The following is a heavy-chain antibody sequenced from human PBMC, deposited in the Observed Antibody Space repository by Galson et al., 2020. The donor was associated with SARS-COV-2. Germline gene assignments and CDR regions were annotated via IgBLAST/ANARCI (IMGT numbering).Heavy chain of an antibody. Sequence: SETLSLTCAVYGGSFSGYYWSWFRQPPGKGLEWIGEITHRGSTDYSPSLKRRVTMSVDTSKNQFSLKLSSVTAADTAVYYCARNTRVFLWFCAYEHNWFYPWGQGTLVTVSS. V-gene: IGHV4-34*01. D-gene: IGHD3-10*01. J-gene: IGHJ5*02. CDR3: ARNTRVFLWFCAYEHNWFYP. CDR1: GGSFSGYY. CDR2: ITHRGST.